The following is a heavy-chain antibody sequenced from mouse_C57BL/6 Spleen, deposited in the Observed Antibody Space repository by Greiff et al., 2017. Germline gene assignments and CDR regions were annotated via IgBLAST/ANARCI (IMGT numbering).Heavy chain of an antibody. D-gene: IGHD2-10*01. CDR1: GYTFTDYE. CDR2: IDPETGGT. V-gene: IGHV1-15*01. J-gene: IGHJ3*01. Sequence: QVQLQQSGAELVRPGASVTLSCKASGYTFTDYEMHWVKQTPVHGLEWIGAIDPETGGTAYNQKFKGKAILTADKSSSTAYMELRSLTSEDSAVYYCTRKEDAYQFAYWGQGTLVTVSA. CDR3: TRKEDAYQFAY.